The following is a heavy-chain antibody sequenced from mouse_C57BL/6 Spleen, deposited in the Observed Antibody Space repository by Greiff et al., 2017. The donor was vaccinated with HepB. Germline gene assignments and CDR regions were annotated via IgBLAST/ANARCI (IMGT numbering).Heavy chain of an antibody. Sequence: VQLQESGAELVMPGASVKLSCKASGYTFTSYWMHWVKQRPGQGLEWIGEIDPSDSYTNYNQKFKGKSTLTVDKSSSTAYMQLSSLTSEDSAVYYCARDRIVASRGFAYWGQGTLVTVSA. CDR2: IDPSDSYT. CDR1: GYTFTSYW. V-gene: IGHV1-69*01. CDR3: ARDRIVASRGFAY. J-gene: IGHJ3*01. D-gene: IGHD1-1*01.